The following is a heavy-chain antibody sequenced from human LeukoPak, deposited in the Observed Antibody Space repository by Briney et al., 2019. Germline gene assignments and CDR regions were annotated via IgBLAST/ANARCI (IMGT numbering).Heavy chain of an antibody. Sequence: PGRSLRLSCAASGFTFSRFPMPWVRQAPGKGLDWVALISSDGSDKKYADSVMGRFTMSRDNSENTLYLQLHSLRVEDTAIYYCARDYPADHWGQGTLVTVSS. V-gene: IGHV3-30-3*01. CDR3: ARDYPADH. CDR1: GFTFSRFP. J-gene: IGHJ4*02. CDR2: ISSDGSDK.